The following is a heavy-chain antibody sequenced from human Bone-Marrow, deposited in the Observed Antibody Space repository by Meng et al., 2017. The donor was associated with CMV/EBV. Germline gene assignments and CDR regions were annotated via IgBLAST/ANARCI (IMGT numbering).Heavy chain of an antibody. J-gene: IGHJ5*02. CDR1: GGSISSSSYY. D-gene: IGHD2-2*02. V-gene: IGHV4-39*01. Sequence: SETLSLTCTVSGGSISSSSYYWGWIRQPPGKGLEWIGSIYYSGSTYYNPSLKSRVTISVDTSKNQFSLKLSSVTAADTAVYYCARGRRRYCSSTSCYMGWFDPWGQGTLVTVSS. CDR2: IYYSGST. CDR3: ARGRRRYCSSTSCYMGWFDP.